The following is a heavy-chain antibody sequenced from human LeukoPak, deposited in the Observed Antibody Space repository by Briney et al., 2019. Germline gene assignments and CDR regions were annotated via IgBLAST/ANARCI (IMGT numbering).Heavy chain of an antibody. J-gene: IGHJ4*02. CDR3: ARDVGYDSSGSYPYYFDY. D-gene: IGHD3-22*01. Sequence: GGSLRLSCAASRFTFSSYWMTWVRQAPGEGLEWVANIKQDGGEKHYVDSVQGRFTISRDNAKNSLFLQMNSLRPEDTAVYYCARDVGYDSSGSYPYYFDYWGLGTLVTVSS. V-gene: IGHV3-7*05. CDR2: IKQDGGEK. CDR1: RFTFSSYW.